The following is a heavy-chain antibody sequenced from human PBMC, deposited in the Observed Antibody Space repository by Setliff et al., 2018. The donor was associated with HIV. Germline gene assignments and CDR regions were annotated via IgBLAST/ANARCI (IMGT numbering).Heavy chain of an antibody. D-gene: IGHD3-3*01. CDR3: ARDIRGSGYNF. V-gene: IGHV4-4*02. CDR1: GASISSGNW. Sequence: SETLSLTCAVSGASISSGNWWSWVRQSPGKGLEWIGEIFHTGSTNYNPSLKSRVTISVDTSKNQFSLKLSSVTAADTAVYYCARDIRGSGYNFWGQGTMVTV. CDR2: IFHTGST. J-gene: IGHJ3*01.